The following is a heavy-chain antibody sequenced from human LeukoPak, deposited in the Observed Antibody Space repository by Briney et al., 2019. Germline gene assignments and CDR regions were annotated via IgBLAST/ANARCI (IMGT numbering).Heavy chain of an antibody. V-gene: IGHV3-74*01. CDR1: GFTFSSYW. J-gene: IGHJ4*02. CDR2: INSDGSTT. Sequence: GGSLRLSCAASGFTFSSYWMHWVRQAPGKGLVWVSRINSDGSTTSYADSVMGRFTISRDNAKNTLYLQMNSLRAEDTAVYYCARVIYSGWEGELSDWGQGALVTVSS. CDR3: ARVIYSGWEGELSD. D-gene: IGHD6-19*01.